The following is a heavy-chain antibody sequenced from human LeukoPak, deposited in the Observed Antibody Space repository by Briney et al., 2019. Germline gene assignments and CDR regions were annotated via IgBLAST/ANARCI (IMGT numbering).Heavy chain of an antibody. Sequence: GESLKISCKVSGYTFISYWIGWVRQMPGKGLEWMGIIYPGDSDTRYSLSFQGQVTISADKTISTVYLQWSSLKVSDTAIYYCARRGGGDWFDPWGQGTLVTVSS. V-gene: IGHV5-51*01. J-gene: IGHJ5*02. CDR3: ARRGGGDWFDP. D-gene: IGHD3-16*01. CDR1: GYTFISYW. CDR2: IYPGDSDT.